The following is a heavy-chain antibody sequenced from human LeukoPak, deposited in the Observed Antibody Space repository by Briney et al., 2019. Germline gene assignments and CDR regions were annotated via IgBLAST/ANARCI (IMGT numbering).Heavy chain of an antibody. V-gene: IGHV4-39*01. CDR2: IYYSGST. CDR3: ARLYYYGSGSYTAFDP. Sequence: NPSETLSLTCTVSSGSISSSSYYWGWIRQPPGKGLEWIGSIYYSGSTYYNPSLKSRVTISVDTSKNQFSLKLSSVTAADTAVYYCARLYYYGSGSYTAFDPWGQGTLVTVSS. D-gene: IGHD3-10*01. J-gene: IGHJ5*02. CDR1: SGSISSSSYY.